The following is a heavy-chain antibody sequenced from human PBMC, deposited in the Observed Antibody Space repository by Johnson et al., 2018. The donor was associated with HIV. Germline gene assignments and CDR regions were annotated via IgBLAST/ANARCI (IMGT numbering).Heavy chain of an antibody. CDR2: IRYDGSNK. CDR1: GFTFSSYG. D-gene: IGHD6-13*01. V-gene: IGHV3-30*02. Sequence: QVQLVESGGGVVQPGGSLRLSCAASGFTFSSYGMHWVRQAPGKGLEGVAFIRYDGSNKYYADSVTGRFTISRDHSKNTLYLQMNSLRAEDTAVYYCARDQRRSSWYTEGEKVGNAFDIWGQGTMVTVSS. CDR3: ARDQRRSSWYTEGEKVGNAFDI. J-gene: IGHJ3*02.